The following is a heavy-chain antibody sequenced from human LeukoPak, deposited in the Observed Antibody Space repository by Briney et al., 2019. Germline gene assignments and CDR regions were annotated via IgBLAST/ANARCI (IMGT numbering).Heavy chain of an antibody. CDR1: GYTFTSYA. CDR2: INAGNGNT. Sequence: ASVKVSCKASGYTFTSYAMHWVRQAPGQRLEWMGWINAGNGNTKYSQKFQGRVTITRDTSASTAYMELSSLRSEDTAVYYCARDPPYDFWSGYSDYWDQGTLVTVS. V-gene: IGHV1-3*01. CDR3: ARDPPYDFWSGYSDY. J-gene: IGHJ4*02. D-gene: IGHD3-3*01.